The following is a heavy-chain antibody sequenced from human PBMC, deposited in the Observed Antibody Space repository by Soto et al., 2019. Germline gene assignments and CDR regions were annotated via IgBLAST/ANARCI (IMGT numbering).Heavy chain of an antibody. CDR2: VYYSGST. CDR3: AGGEGPVGSGRAGDY. V-gene: IGHV4-31*03. D-gene: IGHD3-10*01. Sequence: QVQLQESGPGLVKPSQTLSLTCTVSGGYISSGGYYWSWSRQHPGKGMEWIGYVYYSGSTYYNPSLKRRVTISVDTSKKQFSLKLSAVTAAETAVYYCAGGEGPVGSGRAGDYWGQGSLVTVSS. J-gene: IGHJ4*02. CDR1: GGYISSGGYY.